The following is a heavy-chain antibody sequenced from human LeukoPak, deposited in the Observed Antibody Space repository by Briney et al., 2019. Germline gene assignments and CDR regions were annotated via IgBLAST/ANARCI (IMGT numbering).Heavy chain of an antibody. CDR3: AGIQLERRWFDP. J-gene: IGHJ5*02. V-gene: IGHV4-59*01. D-gene: IGHD1-1*01. CDR2: IYYSGST. CDR1: GGSISSYY. Sequence: LETLSLTCTVSGGSISSYYWSWIRQPPGKGLEWIGYIYYSGSTNYNPSLKSRVTISVDTSKNQFSLKLSSVTAADTAVYYCAGIQLERRWFDPWGQGTLVTVSS.